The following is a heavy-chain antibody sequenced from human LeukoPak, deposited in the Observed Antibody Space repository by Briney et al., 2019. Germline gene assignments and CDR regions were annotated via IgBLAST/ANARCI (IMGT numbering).Heavy chain of an antibody. D-gene: IGHD3-10*01. CDR1: GGSISSISYY. CDR2: IYYTGST. CDR3: ARDDTDGDEYFQH. J-gene: IGHJ1*01. V-gene: IGHV4-39*07. Sequence: PSETLSLTCTISGGSISSISYYWGWIRQPLGKGLEWIGSIYYTGSTYYNPSLKSRVTISVDTSKNQFSLKLSSVTAAYAAVYYCARDDTDGDEYFQHWGQGTLVTVSS.